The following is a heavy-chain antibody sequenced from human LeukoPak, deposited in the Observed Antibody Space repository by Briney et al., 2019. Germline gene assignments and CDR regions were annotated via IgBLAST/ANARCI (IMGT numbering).Heavy chain of an antibody. CDR3: ARDSYSSSRNDY. Sequence: GGSLRLSCAASGFTFSDYSMNWVRQAPGKGLEWLSNISRGSRTIYYADSVKGRFTISRDNAKNSLYLQMNSLRSEDTAVYYCARDSYSSSRNDYWGQGTLVTVSS. CDR2: ISRGSRTI. V-gene: IGHV3-48*01. CDR1: GFTFSDYS. D-gene: IGHD6-13*01. J-gene: IGHJ4*02.